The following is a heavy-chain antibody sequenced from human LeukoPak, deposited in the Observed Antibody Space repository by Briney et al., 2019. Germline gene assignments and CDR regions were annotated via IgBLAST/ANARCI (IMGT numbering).Heavy chain of an antibody. Sequence: GASVKVSCKASGYTFTGYYMHWVRQAPGQGLEWMGWINPNSGGTNCAQKFQGRVTMTRDTSISTAYMELSRLRSDGTAVYYCARGVLKMVATSPFDYWGQGTLVTVSS. V-gene: IGHV1-2*02. CDR1: GYTFTGYY. D-gene: IGHD5-24*01. J-gene: IGHJ4*02. CDR3: ARGVLKMVATSPFDY. CDR2: INPNSGGT.